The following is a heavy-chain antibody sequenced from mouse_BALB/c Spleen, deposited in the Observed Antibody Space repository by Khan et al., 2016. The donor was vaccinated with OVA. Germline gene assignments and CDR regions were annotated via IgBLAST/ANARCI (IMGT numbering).Heavy chain of an antibody. Sequence: DVQLVESGGDLVKPGGSLKLSCAASGFTFSTYAMSWVRQTPDKRLEWVATISSGGSYTYYPDSVKGRFTISRDNAKNTLYLQMSSLKSEDTAMYYCARLAYYYNSEGFAYWGQGTLVTVSA. D-gene: IGHD1-1*01. V-gene: IGHV5-6*01. CDR2: ISSGGSYT. J-gene: IGHJ3*01. CDR1: GFTFSTYA. CDR3: ARLAYYYNSEGFAY.